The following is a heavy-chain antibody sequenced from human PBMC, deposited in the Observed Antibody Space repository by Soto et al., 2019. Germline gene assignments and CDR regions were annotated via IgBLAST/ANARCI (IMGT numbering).Heavy chain of an antibody. V-gene: IGHV1-2*02. CDR3: ARDMVRGVILAHYGMDV. CDR1: GYTFTGYY. CDR2: INPNSGGT. Sequence: QVQLVQSGAEVKKPGASVKVSCKASGYTFTGYYMHWVRQAPGQGLEWMGWINPNSGGTNYAQKFQGRVTMTRDTSISTAYMELSRLRSDDTAVYYCARDMVRGVILAHYGMDVWGQGTTVTVSS. D-gene: IGHD3-10*01. J-gene: IGHJ6*02.